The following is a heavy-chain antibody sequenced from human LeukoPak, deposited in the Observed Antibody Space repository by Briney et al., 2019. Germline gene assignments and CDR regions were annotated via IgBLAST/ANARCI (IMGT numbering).Heavy chain of an antibody. J-gene: IGHJ4*02. CDR1: GFTFSSYA. V-gene: IGHV3-23*01. CDR3: AKKMVRGVINAFDY. D-gene: IGHD3-10*01. Sequence: GGSLRLSCAASGFTFSSYAMSWVRQAPGKGLEWVSAISGSGGSTHYADSVKGRFTISRDNSKNTLYLQMNSLRAEDTAVYYCAKKMVRGVINAFDYWGQGTLVTVSS. CDR2: ISGSGGST.